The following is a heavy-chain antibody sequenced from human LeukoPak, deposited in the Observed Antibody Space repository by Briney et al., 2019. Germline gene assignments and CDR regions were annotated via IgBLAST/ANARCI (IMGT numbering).Heavy chain of an antibody. D-gene: IGHD2-15*01. J-gene: IGHJ6*02. CDR2: IYPGDSDT. CDR1: GYSFTSYW. Sequence: GESLKISCKGSGYSFTSYWIGWVRQMPGKGLEWMGIIYPGDSDTRYSPSFQGQVTISADKSISTAYLQWSSLKASDTAMYYCARHKHCSGGSCYLGYGMDVWGQGATVTVSS. V-gene: IGHV5-51*01. CDR3: ARHKHCSGGSCYLGYGMDV.